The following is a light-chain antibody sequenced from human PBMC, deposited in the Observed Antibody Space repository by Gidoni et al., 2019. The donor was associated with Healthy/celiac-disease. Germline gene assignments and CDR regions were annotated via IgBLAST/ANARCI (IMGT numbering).Light chain of an antibody. Sequence: EIVLTQSPGPLSLSPGERATLSGRASQSVSSSYLAWYQQKPGQDPRLLIYGASSRATGIPDRFSGSVSGTDFTLTISRLEPEDFAVYYCQQYGSSFFTFGQGTRLEIK. V-gene: IGKV3-20*01. CDR2: GAS. J-gene: IGKJ5*01. CDR1: QSVSSSY. CDR3: QQYGSSFFT.